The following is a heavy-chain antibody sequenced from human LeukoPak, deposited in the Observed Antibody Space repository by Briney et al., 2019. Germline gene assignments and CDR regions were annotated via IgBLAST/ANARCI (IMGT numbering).Heavy chain of an antibody. Sequence: PGGSLKPSCPPPDLTLVDYPWPWARQAPGKGLDWASGISWNSGSIGYADSVKGQFTISRDNAKNSLYLQMNSLRAEDTALYYCAKDISEGGIAAPFDYWGQGTLVTVSS. J-gene: IGHJ4*02. CDR3: AKDISEGGIAAPFDY. V-gene: IGHV3-9*01. CDR1: DLTLVDYP. CDR2: ISWNSGSI. D-gene: IGHD6-13*01.